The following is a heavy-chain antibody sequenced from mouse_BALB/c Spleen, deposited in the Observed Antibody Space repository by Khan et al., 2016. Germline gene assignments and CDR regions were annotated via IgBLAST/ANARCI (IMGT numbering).Heavy chain of an antibody. CDR2: ISYSGST. CDR1: GYSITSDYA. V-gene: IGHV3-2*02. Sequence: EVQLQESGPGLVKPSQSLSLTCTVTGYSITSDYAWNWIRQFPGNKLEWMCYISYSGSTSSNPSLKSRISITRDTSKNQFFLQLNSVTTEDTDTYYCSRRTYWSQGTLFTVSA. J-gene: IGHJ3*01. CDR3: SRRTY.